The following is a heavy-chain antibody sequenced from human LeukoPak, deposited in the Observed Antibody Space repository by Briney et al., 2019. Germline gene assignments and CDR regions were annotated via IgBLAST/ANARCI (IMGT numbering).Heavy chain of an antibody. D-gene: IGHD2-2*01. CDR1: GYTFTDYY. V-gene: IGHV1-2*02. J-gene: IGHJ4*02. CDR2: INPKSGGR. CDR3: ATGERLVPAAMWFDY. Sequence: ASVKVSCKASGYTFTDYYMHWVRQAPGQGLDWMGWINPKSGGRSYAQRFQGRVTMTSDTSIITAYMELSRLRSDDTAVYYCATGERLVPAAMWFDYWGQGTLVTVSS.